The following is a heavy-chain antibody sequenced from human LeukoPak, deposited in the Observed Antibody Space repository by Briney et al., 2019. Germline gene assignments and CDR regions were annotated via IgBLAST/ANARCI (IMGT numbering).Heavy chain of an antibody. CDR3: ARYSSSWYPF. Sequence: GGSLRLSCAASGFTFSDYYMSWMRQAPGKGLEWVSYISSSGSSTYYADSVKGRFTISRDNAKSSLYLQLNSLRAEDTAVYYCARYSSSWYPFWGQGTLVTVSS. V-gene: IGHV3-11*01. CDR1: GFTFSDYY. CDR2: ISSSGSST. D-gene: IGHD6-13*01. J-gene: IGHJ4*02.